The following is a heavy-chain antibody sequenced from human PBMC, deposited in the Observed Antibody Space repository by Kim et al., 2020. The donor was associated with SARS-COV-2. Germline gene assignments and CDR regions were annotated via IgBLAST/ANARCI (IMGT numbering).Heavy chain of an antibody. V-gene: IGHV1-69*01. D-gene: IGHD3-3*02. CDR3: ARWEVAFFYGLDV. J-gene: IGHJ6*02. Sequence: NYAQEFLGRVTITADESTSTAYLEVNNLRSDDTSVYYCARWEVAFFYGLDVWGQGTTVAVSS.